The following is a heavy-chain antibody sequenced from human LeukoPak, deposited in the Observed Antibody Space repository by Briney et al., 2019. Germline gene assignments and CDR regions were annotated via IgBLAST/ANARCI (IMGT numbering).Heavy chain of an antibody. CDR1: DGSMNSGF. J-gene: IGHJ4*02. Sequence: SETLSLTCTASDGSMNSGFWTWIRRPAGKGLEWIRYFRYSRRTSYTPSLKCLVSISIDTSKNLFSLKLRSVTTADTAIYSGARIPDVSGWPFDYWGQGTLVTVS. CDR2: FRYSRRT. CDR3: ARIPDVSGWPFDY. D-gene: IGHD6-19*01. V-gene: IGHV4-59*01.